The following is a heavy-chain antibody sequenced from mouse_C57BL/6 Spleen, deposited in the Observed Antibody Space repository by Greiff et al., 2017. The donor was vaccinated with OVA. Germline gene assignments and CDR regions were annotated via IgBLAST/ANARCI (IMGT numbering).Heavy chain of an antibody. CDR3: ARYDYGSSYYFDY. J-gene: IGHJ2*01. Sequence: QVQLQQPGAELVMPGASVKLSCKASGYTFTSYWMHWVKQRPGQGLAWIGEIDPSDSYTNYNQKFKGKSTLTVDKSSSTAYMQLSSLTSEDSAVYYCARYDYGSSYYFDYWGQGTTLTVSS. D-gene: IGHD1-1*01. V-gene: IGHV1-69*01. CDR1: GYTFTSYW. CDR2: IDPSDSYT.